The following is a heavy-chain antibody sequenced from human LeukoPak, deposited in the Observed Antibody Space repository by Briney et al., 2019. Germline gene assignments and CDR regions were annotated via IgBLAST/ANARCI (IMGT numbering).Heavy chain of an antibody. CDR3: ATSVGSLLRPEEAFDL. CDR2: IYHDGST. V-gene: IGHV4-38-2*02. D-gene: IGHD1-14*01. CDR1: GDSISSTYY. Sequence: PSETLSLTCTVSGDSISSTYYWGWIRQPPGKGLEWIGNIYHDGSTDYKSSLKSRVTISRNTSKKQSSLTLTSLTATDTAVYFCATSVGSLLRPEEAFDLWGLGTMITVSS. J-gene: IGHJ3*01.